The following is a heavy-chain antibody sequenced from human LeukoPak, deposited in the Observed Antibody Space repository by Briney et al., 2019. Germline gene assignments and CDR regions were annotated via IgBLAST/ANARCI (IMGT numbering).Heavy chain of an antibody. Sequence: ASVKVSCKASGYTFTSYGISWVRQAPRQGLEWMGWISAYNGNTNYAQKLQGRVTMTTDTSTSTAYMELRSLRSDDTAVYYCARVVPAANWFDPWGQGTLVTVSS. D-gene: IGHD2-2*01. CDR1: GYTFTSYG. J-gene: IGHJ5*02. CDR3: ARVVPAANWFDP. CDR2: ISAYNGNT. V-gene: IGHV1-18*01.